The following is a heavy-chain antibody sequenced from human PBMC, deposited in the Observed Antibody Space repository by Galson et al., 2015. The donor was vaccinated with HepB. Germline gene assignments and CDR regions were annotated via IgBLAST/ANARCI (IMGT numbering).Heavy chain of an antibody. J-gene: IGHJ4*02. CDR2: ISGSIGST. CDR1: GFIFSNYA. V-gene: IGHV3-23*01. CDR3: VSSGGYNYWEDDFDY. D-gene: IGHD5-24*01. Sequence: SLRLSCAASGFIFSNYAMSWVRQVPGKGLEWVSTISGSIGSTYYADPVKGRFTISRDNSQSTLHLHMNSLRVEDTAVYYCVSSGGYNYWEDDFDYWGQRTLVTVSS.